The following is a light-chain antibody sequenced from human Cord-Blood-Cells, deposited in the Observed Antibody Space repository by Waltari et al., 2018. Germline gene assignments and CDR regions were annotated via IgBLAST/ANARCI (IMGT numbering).Light chain of an antibody. CDR1: QSVSSSY. CDR3: QQYGSSRYT. CDR2: GAS. V-gene: IGKV3-20*01. J-gene: IGKJ2*01. Sequence: ELVLTQSQGTLSLSPGDRATLSCRASQSVSSSYLAWYQQKPGQAPRLLVYGASIRATGIPDRFSCSGSGTGFTLTISILEPEDVAVYYCQQYGSSRYTFGQGTKLEIK.